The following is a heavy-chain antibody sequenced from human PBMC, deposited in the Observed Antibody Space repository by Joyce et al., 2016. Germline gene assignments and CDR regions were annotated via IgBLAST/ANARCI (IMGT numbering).Heavy chain of an antibody. J-gene: IGHJ6*03. CDR2: INPNTGGT. Sequence: QVQLVQSGAEVTKPGASVKVSCKASGYTFAAYDIHWVRQAPGKGLECIAWINPNTGGTTYAPKFQDRVILSSDTSISTVYMDLSSLNTDDTAVFYCARAAMTDFYYYYYMDVWGKGTTVIVSS. V-gene: IGHV1-2*07. CDR1: GYTFAAYD. CDR3: ARAAMTDFYYYYYMDV.